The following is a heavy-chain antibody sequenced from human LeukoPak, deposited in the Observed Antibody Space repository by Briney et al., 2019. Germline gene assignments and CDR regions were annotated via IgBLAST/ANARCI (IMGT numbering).Heavy chain of an antibody. V-gene: IGHV1-46*01. D-gene: IGHD2-2*01. CDR2: INPSGGST. Sequence: GASVTVSCKASGYTFTSYYMHWVRQAPGQGLEWMGIINPSGGSTSYAQKFQGRVTMTRDMSTSTVYMELSSLRSEDTAVYYCARVCTSCSRQDWFDPWGQGTLVTVSS. CDR3: ARVCTSCSRQDWFDP. CDR1: GYTFTSYY. J-gene: IGHJ5*02.